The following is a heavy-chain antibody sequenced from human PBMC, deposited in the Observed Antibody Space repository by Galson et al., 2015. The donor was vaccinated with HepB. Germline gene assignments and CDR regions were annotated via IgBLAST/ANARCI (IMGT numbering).Heavy chain of an antibody. CDR1: GFTFSKAW. CDR3: ATASVTYFDY. Sequence: LRLSCAASGFTFSKAWMTWIRQAPGKGLQWVGRIRSKADGATTEYAASVKDRFAISRDDSKNKFYLQMNSLKSEDTAVYYCATASVTYFDYWGLGTRVIISS. V-gene: IGHV3-15*01. J-gene: IGHJ4*02. CDR2: IRSKADGATT. D-gene: IGHD2-21*02.